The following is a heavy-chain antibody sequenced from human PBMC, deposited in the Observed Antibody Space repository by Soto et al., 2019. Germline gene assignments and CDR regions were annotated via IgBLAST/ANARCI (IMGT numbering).Heavy chain of an antibody. CDR1: GYTLTELS. V-gene: IGHV1-24*01. CDR2: FDPEDGET. J-gene: IGHJ4*02. Sequence: ASVKVSCKVSGYTLTELSMHWVRQAPGKGLEWMGGFDPEDGETIYAQKFQGRVTMTKDTSTSTAYMELSSLRSEDTAVYYCARDNDFWSAPNYFDYWGQGTLVTVSS. CDR3: ARDNDFWSAPNYFDY. D-gene: IGHD3-3*01.